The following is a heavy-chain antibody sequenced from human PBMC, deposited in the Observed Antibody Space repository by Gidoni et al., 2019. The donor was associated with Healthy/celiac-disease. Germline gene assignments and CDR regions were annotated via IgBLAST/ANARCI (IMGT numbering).Heavy chain of an antibody. CDR3: ARDSWGYCSGGSCDPRHYYYYYGMDV. Sequence: QVQLQASGPGLVKPSETLSLTCTVSGGSISSYYWSWIRQPPGKGLEWIGYIYYSWGTNYNPSLKSRVTISVDTSKNQFSLKLSSVTAADTAVYYCARDSWGYCSGGSCDPRHYYYYYGMDVWGQGTTVTVSS. D-gene: IGHD2-15*01. J-gene: IGHJ6*02. CDR1: GGSISSYY. CDR2: IYYSWGT. V-gene: IGHV4-59*01.